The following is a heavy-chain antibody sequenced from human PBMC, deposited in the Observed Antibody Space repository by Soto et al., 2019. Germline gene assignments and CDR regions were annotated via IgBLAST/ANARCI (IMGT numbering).Heavy chain of an antibody. V-gene: IGHV3-30*03. CDR1: GFTFTIYG. D-gene: IGHD4-4*01. Sequence: GGSLRLSCAASGFTFTIYGMHWVRQAPGKGLEWMALILHDGIAEYYADSVKGRFTISRDNSKNTLYLQMNSLRAEDTAVYYCARSRDGYSFYFYYGMDGWGQGTTVTVSS. J-gene: IGHJ6*02. CDR3: ARSRDGYSFYFYYGMDG. CDR2: ILHDGIAE.